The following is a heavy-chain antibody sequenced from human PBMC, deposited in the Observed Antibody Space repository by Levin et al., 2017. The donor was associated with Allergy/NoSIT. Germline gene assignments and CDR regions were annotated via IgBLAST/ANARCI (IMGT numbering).Heavy chain of an antibody. CDR2: IFPSDSDT. V-gene: IGHV5-51*01. D-gene: IGHD4-23*01. J-gene: IGHJ4*02. Sequence: GESLKISCQASGYSFTSYWFGWVRQRPGKGLEWMGLIFPSDSDTRVSPSFQGQIIMSVDKSISTAYLQWSSLKASDSAMYYCARRDSDGSNSFDYCGQGTLVTVSS. CDR3: ARRDSDGSNSFDY. CDR1: GYSFTSYW.